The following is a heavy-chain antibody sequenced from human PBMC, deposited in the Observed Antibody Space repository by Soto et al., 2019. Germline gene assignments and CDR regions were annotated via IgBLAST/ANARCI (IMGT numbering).Heavy chain of an antibody. CDR3: ARHALNWCDP. Sequence: QVQLQESGPGLVKPSETLSLTCTVSGGSISSYYWIWIRQPPGKGLEWIGYIYYSGSTNYNPSLKSRVTISVDTSKNQSSLKLSSVTSADTAVYYCARHALNWCDPWGKGTLVTVAS. CDR2: IYYSGST. J-gene: IGHJ5*02. CDR1: GGSISSYY. V-gene: IGHV4-59*08.